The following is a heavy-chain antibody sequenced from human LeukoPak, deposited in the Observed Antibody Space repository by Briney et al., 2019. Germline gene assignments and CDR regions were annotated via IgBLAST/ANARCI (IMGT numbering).Heavy chain of an antibody. D-gene: IGHD6-13*01. CDR3: ARGVSDPGYYYYYYMDV. CDR2: ISAYNGNT. V-gene: IGHV1-18*01. J-gene: IGHJ6*03. Sequence: ASVKVPCKASGYTFTSYDINWVRQATGQGLEWMGWISAYNGNTNYAQKLQGRVTMTTDTSTSTAYMELSSLRSEDTAVYYCARGVSDPGYYYYYYMDVWGKGTTVTVSS. CDR1: GYTFTSYD.